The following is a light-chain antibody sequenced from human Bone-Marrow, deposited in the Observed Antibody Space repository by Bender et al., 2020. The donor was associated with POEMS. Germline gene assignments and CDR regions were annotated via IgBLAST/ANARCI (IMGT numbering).Light chain of an antibody. CDR1: SSDVGSHNY. V-gene: IGLV2-23*02. J-gene: IGLJ3*02. CDR3: CSYADSSTWV. CDR2: EVS. Sequence: QSALTQPPSASGSPGQSVTVSCTGTSSDVGSHNYVSWYQQHPGEAPKLMIYEVSKRPSGVADRFSGSKSGDTASLTISGLQAEDEADYYCCSYADSSTWVFGGGTKLTVL.